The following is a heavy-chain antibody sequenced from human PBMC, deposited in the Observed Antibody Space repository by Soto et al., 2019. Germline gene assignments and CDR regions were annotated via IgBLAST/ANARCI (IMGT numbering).Heavy chain of an antibody. V-gene: IGHV3-11*05. D-gene: IGHD3-9*01. Sequence: QVQLVESGGGLVKPGGSLRLSCAASGFTFSDYYMSWIRQAPGKGLEWVSYISSSSSYTNYADSVKGRFTISRDNAKNSLYLRMNSLVAADTAEYYCARDADLLTGSDAFDIWGQGTMVTVSS. CDR1: GFTFSDYY. CDR2: ISSSSSYT. J-gene: IGHJ3*02. CDR3: ARDADLLTGSDAFDI.